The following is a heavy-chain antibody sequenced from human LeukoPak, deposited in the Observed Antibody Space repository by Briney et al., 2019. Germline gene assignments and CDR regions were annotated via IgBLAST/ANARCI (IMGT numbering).Heavy chain of an antibody. CDR1: GGSISSYY. CDR3: ARAPYSSSWFGY. CDR2: IYYSGST. V-gene: IGHV4-59*01. Sequence: KPSETLSLTRTVSGGSISSYYWSWIRQPPGKGLEWIGYIYYSGSTNYNPSLKSRVTISVDASKNQFSLKLSSVTAADTAVYYCARAPYSSSWFGYWGQGTLVTVSS. J-gene: IGHJ5*01. D-gene: IGHD6-13*01.